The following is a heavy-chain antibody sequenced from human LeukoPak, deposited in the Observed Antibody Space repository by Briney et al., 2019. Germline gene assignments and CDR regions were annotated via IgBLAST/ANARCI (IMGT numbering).Heavy chain of an antibody. CDR1: GFTFSSYE. CDR3: ARDQGIAARGGMDV. CDR2: ISSSGSTI. V-gene: IGHV3-48*03. J-gene: IGHJ6*02. Sequence: GGSLRLPCAASGFTFSSYEMNWVRQAPGKGLEWVSYISSSGSTIYYADSVKGRFTISRDNAKNSLYLQMNSLRAEDTAVYYCARDQGIAARGGMDVWGQGTTVTVSS. D-gene: IGHD6-6*01.